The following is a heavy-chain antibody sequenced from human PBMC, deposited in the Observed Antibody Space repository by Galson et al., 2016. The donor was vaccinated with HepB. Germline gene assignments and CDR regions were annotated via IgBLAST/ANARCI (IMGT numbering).Heavy chain of an antibody. J-gene: IGHJ4*02. V-gene: IGHV3-53*01. CDR2: VYSGGST. CDR3: ARNYYDNSGEVDY. CDR1: GFTVSSNY. Sequence: SLRLSCAASGFTVSSNYMSWVRQAPGKGLEWVSVVYSGGSTYYADSVKGRFTISRDNSKNTLYLQMNSLRAEDTAVYYCARNYYDNSGEVDYWGQGTLVTVSS. D-gene: IGHD3-22*01.